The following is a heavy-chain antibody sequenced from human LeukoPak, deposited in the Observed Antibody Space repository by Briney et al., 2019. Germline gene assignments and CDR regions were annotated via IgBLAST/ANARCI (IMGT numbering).Heavy chain of an antibody. CDR2: IKQDGSEK. D-gene: IGHD3-22*01. CDR3: ARRAGYYDSGGYYYLDY. V-gene: IGHV3-7*01. CDR1: GFTFSSYW. Sequence: GGSLRLSCAASGFTFSSYWMSWVRQAPGKGLEWVANIKQDGSEKYYVDSVKGRFTISRDNAKNSLYLQMNSLRPEDTAVYYCARRAGYYDSGGYYYLDYWGQGTLVTVSS. J-gene: IGHJ4*02.